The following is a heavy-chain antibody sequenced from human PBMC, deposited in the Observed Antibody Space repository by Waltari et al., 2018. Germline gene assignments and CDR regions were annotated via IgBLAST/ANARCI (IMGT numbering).Heavy chain of an antibody. CDR1: GGSITTYY. CDR3: ARGREIRKDTPPDY. CDR2: IYTSAST. V-gene: IGHV4-4*07. Sequence: QIQLQESGPGLVKPSETLSLTCTVPGGSITTYYWNWIRQPAGKGLEWIGRIYTSASTNYNPSLRGRVTMSVDTSKNQFSLKLSSVTAADTAVYYCARGREIRKDTPPDYWGQGTLVTVSS. J-gene: IGHJ4*02.